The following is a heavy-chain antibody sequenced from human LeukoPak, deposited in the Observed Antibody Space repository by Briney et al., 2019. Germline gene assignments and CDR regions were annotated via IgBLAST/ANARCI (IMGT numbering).Heavy chain of an antibody. Sequence: GGSLRLSCAASGFTFSSYAMHWVRQAPGKGLEWVAVISYDGSNKYYADSVKGRFTISGDNSKNTLYLQMNSLRAEDTAVYYCARDCTNGVCRGYYYYGMDVWGQGTTVTVSS. CDR2: ISYDGSNK. CDR1: GFTFSSYA. J-gene: IGHJ6*02. V-gene: IGHV3-30-3*01. D-gene: IGHD2-8*01. CDR3: ARDCTNGVCRGYYYYGMDV.